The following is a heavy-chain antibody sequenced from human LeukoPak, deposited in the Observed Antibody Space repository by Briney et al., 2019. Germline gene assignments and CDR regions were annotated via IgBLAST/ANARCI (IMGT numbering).Heavy chain of an antibody. CDR1: GYTFVGYY. J-gene: IGHJ1*01. Sequence: ASVKVSCKTSGYTFVGYYLHWVRQAPGQGLEWMAWIDPYTGNTHYAQKFQGRITVTRDTSISTTYMELSWLTSDDTALYYCAREYSASEHWGQGTLVTVSS. CDR2: IDPYTGNT. D-gene: IGHD5-12*01. CDR3: AREYSASEH. V-gene: IGHV1-2*02.